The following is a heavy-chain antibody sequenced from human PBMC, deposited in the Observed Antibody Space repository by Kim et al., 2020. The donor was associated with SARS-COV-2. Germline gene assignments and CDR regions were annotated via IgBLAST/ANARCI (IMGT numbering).Heavy chain of an antibody. D-gene: IGHD5-12*01. V-gene: IGHV3-48*03. CDR2: ITENGRTI. J-gene: IGHJ4*02. CDR1: GFTFSRHE. CDR3: ARGKSVDAY. Sequence: GGSLRLSCAASGFTFSRHEMNWVRQAPGKRLEWVSYITENGRTIYYADSVKGRFTISRDNAKSSLYLQMNSPRAEDTAVYYCARGKSVDAYWGQGTLVTGSS.